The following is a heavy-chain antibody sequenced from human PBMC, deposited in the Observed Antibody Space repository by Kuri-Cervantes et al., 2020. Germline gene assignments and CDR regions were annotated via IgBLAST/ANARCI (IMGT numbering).Heavy chain of an antibody. Sequence: GGSLRLSCAASGFTFSDRYMDWVRQAPGKGLEWVGRTRDKAHSYTTEYAASVKGRFTISRDDSKKSLYLQMNSLKTEDTAVYYCARRFYSSGWPVFDFWGQGSLVTVSS. D-gene: IGHD6-19*01. CDR3: ARRFYSSGWPVFDF. V-gene: IGHV3-72*01. CDR2: TRDKAHSYTT. J-gene: IGHJ4*02. CDR1: GFTFSDRY.